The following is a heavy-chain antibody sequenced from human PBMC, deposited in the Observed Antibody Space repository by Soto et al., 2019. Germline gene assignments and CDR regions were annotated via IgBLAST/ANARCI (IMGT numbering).Heavy chain of an antibody. V-gene: IGHV1-69*01. J-gene: IGHJ4*02. CDR1: GVSFTNYF. CDR2: IIPMLGTP. Sequence: QVQLVQSGAEMKKPGSSVRVSCRSSGVSFTNYFIGWVRQAPGHGPEWMGGIIPMLGTPQYAQKFQDRVTITADESTSTAFLHLRSLRFEDTAIYYCARQYSTAYFDYWGQGTLVTVSS. CDR3: ARQYSTAYFDY. D-gene: IGHD2-21*01.